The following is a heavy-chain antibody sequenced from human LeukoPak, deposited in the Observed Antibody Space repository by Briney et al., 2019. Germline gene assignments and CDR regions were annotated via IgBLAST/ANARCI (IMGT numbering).Heavy chain of an antibody. D-gene: IGHD4-17*01. CDR2: LKSDGSTA. CDR3: ARGIYGDPVAFDS. V-gene: IGHV3-74*03. CDR1: GFTFSSFN. J-gene: IGHJ4*02. Sequence: SGGSLRLSCAASGFTFSSFNMHWVRQAPGKGLAWVSRLKSDGSTAMYADSVQGRFTISRDNARNTVHLLMSSLTVEDTGVYYCARGIYGDPVAFDSWGQGALVTVSS.